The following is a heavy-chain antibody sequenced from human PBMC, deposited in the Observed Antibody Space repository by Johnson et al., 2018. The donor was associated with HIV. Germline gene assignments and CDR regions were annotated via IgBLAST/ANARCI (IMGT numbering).Heavy chain of an antibody. Sequence: QVQLVESGGGLVQPGGSLRLSCAASGFTFSSYWMHWVRQAPGKGLEWVAGISFAGINKYYGNSVKGRFTISRDNSKNTLSLKMNSLRVEDTSLYYFARDLREMECEEWASDGFPSASFLW. J-gene: IGHJ2*01. CDR2: ISFAGINK. CDR1: GFTFSSYW. CDR3: ARDLREMECEEWASDGFPSASFL. V-gene: IGHV3-30*03. D-gene: IGHD5-24*01.